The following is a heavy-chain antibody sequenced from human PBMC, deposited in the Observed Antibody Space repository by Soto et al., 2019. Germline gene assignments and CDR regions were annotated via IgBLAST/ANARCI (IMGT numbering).Heavy chain of an antibody. CDR1: GFTFSSYA. J-gene: IGHJ4*02. V-gene: IGHV3-23*01. Sequence: GGSLRLSCAASGFTFSSYAMSWVRQAPGKGLEWVSAISGSGGSTYYADSVKGRFTISRDNSKNTLYLQMNSLRAEDTAVYYCAKDSVSVTTLGDVDYWGQGTLVTVSS. D-gene: IGHD1-1*01. CDR3: AKDSVSVTTLGDVDY. CDR2: ISGSGGST.